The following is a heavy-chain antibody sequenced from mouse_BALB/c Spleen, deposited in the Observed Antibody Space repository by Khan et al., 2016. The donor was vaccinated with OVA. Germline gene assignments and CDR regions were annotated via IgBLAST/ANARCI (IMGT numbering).Heavy chain of an antibody. CDR3: ARMARTIN. CDR1: GFTFSSYG. J-gene: IGHJ2*01. Sequence: EVELVESGGGLVQPGGSLKLSCAASGFTFSSYGMSWVRQTPDKRLELVATINSNGCSTYYPDSVKGRFTISRDNAKNTLYLQMSRLKSEDTAKYYCARMARTINWGQGTTLTVSS. V-gene: IGHV5-6-3*01. CDR2: INSNGCST.